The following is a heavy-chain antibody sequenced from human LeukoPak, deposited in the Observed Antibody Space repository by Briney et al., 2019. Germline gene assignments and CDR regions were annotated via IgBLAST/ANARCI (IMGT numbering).Heavy chain of an antibody. V-gene: IGHV4-39*07. J-gene: IGHJ6*03. CDR1: GGSISISSYY. Sequence: PSETLSLTCTVSGGSISISSYYWGWIRQPPGKGLVWIGSIYYSGSTYYNPSLKSRVTISVDTSKNQFSLKLSSVTAADTAVYYCARVSSWYFYYYYYMDVWGKGTTVTVSS. CDR2: IYYSGST. CDR3: ARVSSWYFYYYYYMDV. D-gene: IGHD6-13*01.